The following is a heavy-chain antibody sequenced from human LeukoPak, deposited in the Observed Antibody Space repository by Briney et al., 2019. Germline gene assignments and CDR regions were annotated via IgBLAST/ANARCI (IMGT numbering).Heavy chain of an antibody. CDR2: ISAYNGNT. CDR1: GYTFTSYG. Sequence: ASVKVSCKASGYTFTSYGISWVRQAPGQGLERMGWISAYNGNTNYAQKLQGRVTMTTDTSTSTAYMELRSLRSDDTAVYYCARDIIRYCSSTSCYPGAFDIWGQGTMVTVSS. D-gene: IGHD2-2*01. CDR3: ARDIIRYCSSTSCYPGAFDI. J-gene: IGHJ3*02. V-gene: IGHV1-18*01.